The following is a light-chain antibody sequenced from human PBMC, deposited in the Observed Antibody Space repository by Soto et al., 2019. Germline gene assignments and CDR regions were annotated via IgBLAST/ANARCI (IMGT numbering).Light chain of an antibody. CDR3: QHYYSPPWT. CDR1: QSILYYANNKNS. V-gene: IGKV4-1*01. Sequence: VMTQSTDYLAVSLGVRATINCKSSQSILYYANNKNSLAWYQQKPGQPPKLLIYWASTRESGVPDRFSGSASGTDFTLTISSLQAEDVALYYCQHYYSPPWTFGQGTNVDI. CDR2: WAS. J-gene: IGKJ1*01.